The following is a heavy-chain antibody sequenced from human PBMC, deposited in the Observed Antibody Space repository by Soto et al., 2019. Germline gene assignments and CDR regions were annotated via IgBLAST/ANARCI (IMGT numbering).Heavy chain of an antibody. V-gene: IGHV3-30*03. D-gene: IGHD2-2*01. J-gene: IGHJ3*02. CDR1: GFTLSNYG. Sequence: GGSLRLSCAASGFTLSNYGMHWVRQAPGKGLEWVAVISYDESNEYYADSVQGRFTITIDTSKNTLYLQMSSLRPDDTAVYYCATQGDIVVVPAAFDAFDIWGQGTMVTVSS. CDR2: ISYDESNE. CDR3: ATQGDIVVVPAAFDAFDI.